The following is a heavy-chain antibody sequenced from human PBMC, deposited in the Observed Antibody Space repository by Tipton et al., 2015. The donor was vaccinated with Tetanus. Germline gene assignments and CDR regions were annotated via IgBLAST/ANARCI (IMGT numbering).Heavy chain of an antibody. D-gene: IGHD3-16*01. CDR2: IKSKIDGGAI. CDR1: GFTFSGFTFANAW. CDR3: TTSGPGASGGGY. Sequence: SLRLSCAAPGFTFSGFTFANAWMSWVRQAPGKGLEWVGRIKSKIDGGAIDYPAPMKGRFILSRDDSKNTVFLQMNSLRPEDTAVYYCTTSGPGASGGGYWGQGTLVTVSS. V-gene: IGHV3-15*01. J-gene: IGHJ4*02.